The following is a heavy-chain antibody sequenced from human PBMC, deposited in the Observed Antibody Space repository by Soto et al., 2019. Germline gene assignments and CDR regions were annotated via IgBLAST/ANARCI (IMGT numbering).Heavy chain of an antibody. D-gene: IGHD5-18*01. J-gene: IGHJ5*02. CDR2: IYYSGST. V-gene: IGHV4-59*08. CDR3: ARLVWSYGTWFDP. CDR1: GGSISSYY. Sequence: SETLSLTCTVSGGSISSYYWSWIRQPSGKGLEWIGYIYYSGSTNYNPSLKSRVTISVDTSKNQFSLKLSSVTAADTAVYYCARLVWSYGTWFDPWGQGTLVTVS.